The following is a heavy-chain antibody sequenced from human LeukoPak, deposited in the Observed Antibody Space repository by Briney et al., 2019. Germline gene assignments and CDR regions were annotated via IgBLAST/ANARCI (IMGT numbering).Heavy chain of an antibody. D-gene: IGHD6-19*01. J-gene: IGHJ4*02. V-gene: IGHV3-20*04. CDR3: AKLAGTGGFDY. CDR1: GFTFDDYG. Sequence: PGGSLRLSCAASGFTFDDYGMSWVRQAPGKGLEWVSGINWNGGRTGYADSVEGRLTISRDNAKNSLYLQMNSLRAEDTALYYCAKLAGTGGFDYWGQGTLVTVSS. CDR2: INWNGGRT.